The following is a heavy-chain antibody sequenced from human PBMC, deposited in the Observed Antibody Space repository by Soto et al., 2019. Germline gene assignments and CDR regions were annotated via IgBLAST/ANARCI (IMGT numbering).Heavy chain of an antibody. V-gene: IGHV5-10-1*01. CDR1: GYSFTSYW. J-gene: IGHJ6*02. CDR2: IDPSDSYT. D-gene: IGHD2-2*01. CDR3: ARRHIVVVPAANSYYYYYGMDV. Sequence: GESLKISCKGSGYSFTSYWISWVRQMPGKGLEWMGRIDPSDSYTNYSPSFQGHVTISADKSISTAYLQWSSLKASDTAMYYCARRHIVVVPAANSYYYYYGMDVWGRGTTVNVSS.